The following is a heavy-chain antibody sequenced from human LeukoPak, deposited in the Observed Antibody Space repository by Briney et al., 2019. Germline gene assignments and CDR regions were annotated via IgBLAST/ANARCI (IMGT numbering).Heavy chain of an antibody. J-gene: IGHJ3*02. Sequence: SETLSLTCTVSGGSISSYYWSWIRQPPGKGLEWIGYIYYSGSTNYNPSLKSRVTISVDTSKNQFSLKLSSVTAADTAVYYCVRLGSYDAFDIWGQGTMVTVSS. D-gene: IGHD1-26*01. CDR1: GGSISSYY. CDR3: VRLGSYDAFDI. V-gene: IGHV4-59*08. CDR2: IYYSGST.